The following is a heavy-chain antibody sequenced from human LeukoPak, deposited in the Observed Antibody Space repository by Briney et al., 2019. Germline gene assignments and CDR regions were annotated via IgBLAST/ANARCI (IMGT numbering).Heavy chain of an antibody. CDR2: IGTGGDT. D-gene: IGHD4-17*01. V-gene: IGHV3-13*01. CDR3: ARGGSPPRDYQNPMDV. CDR1: GFTFSSYD. Sequence: GGSLRLSCAASGFTFSSYDMHWVRQATGKGLGWVSAIGTGGDTYYPGSVKGRFAISRENAKNSLYLQMNSLRAGDTAVYYCARGGSPPRDYQNPMDVWGQGTTVTVSS. J-gene: IGHJ6*02.